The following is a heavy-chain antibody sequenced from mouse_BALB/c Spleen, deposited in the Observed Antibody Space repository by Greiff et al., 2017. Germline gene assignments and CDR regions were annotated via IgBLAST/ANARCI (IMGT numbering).Heavy chain of an antibody. CDR1: GYAFTNYL. D-gene: IGHD1-2*01. CDR3: ARSTTATFAY. CDR2: INPGSGGT. V-gene: IGHV1-54*01. J-gene: IGHJ3*01. Sequence: QVQLKQSGAELVRPGTSVKVSCKASGYAFTNYLIEWVKQRPGQGLEWIGVINPGSGGTNYNEKFKGKATLTADKSSSTAYMQLSSLTSDDSAVYFCARSTTATFAYWGQGTLVTVSA.